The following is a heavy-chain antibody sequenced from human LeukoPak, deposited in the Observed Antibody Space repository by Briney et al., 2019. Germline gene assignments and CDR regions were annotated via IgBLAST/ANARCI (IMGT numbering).Heavy chain of an antibody. CDR2: ISGSGGST. CDR1: GFTFSSYA. Sequence: GGSLRLSCAASGFTFSSYAMHWVRQAPGKGLEWVSAISGSGGSTYYADSVKGRFTIPRDNSKNTLYLQMNSLRAEDTAVYYCAKDAPGRGYCSSTSCYSDYWGQGTLVTVSS. J-gene: IGHJ4*02. D-gene: IGHD2-2*01. CDR3: AKDAPGRGYCSSTSCYSDY. V-gene: IGHV3-23*01.